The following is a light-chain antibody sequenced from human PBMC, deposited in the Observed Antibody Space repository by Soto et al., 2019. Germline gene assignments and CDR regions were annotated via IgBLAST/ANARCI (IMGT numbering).Light chain of an antibody. V-gene: IGKV1-5*01. J-gene: IGKJ1*01. CDR3: QQYNSYWT. CDR2: DAS. CDR1: QSISSW. Sequence: IQMTQSPSTLSASVGARVTIPCRASQSISSWLAWYQQKPGKAPKLLIYDASSLESGVPSRFSGSGSGTEFTLTISSLQPDDFATYYCQQYNSYWTFGQGTKVDI.